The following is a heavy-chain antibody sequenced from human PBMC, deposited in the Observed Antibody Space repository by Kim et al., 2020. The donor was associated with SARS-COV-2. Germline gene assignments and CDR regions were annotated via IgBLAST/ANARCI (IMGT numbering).Heavy chain of an antibody. Sequence: GGSLRLSCAASGFTVSSNYMSWVRQAPGKGLEWVSVIYSGGSTYYADSVKGRFTISRDNSKNTLYLQMNSLRAEDTAVYYCAREAPYYYDSSGLDYWGQGTLVTVSS. CDR3: AREAPYYYDSSGLDY. CDR1: GFTVSSNY. V-gene: IGHV3-53*01. J-gene: IGHJ4*02. D-gene: IGHD3-22*01. CDR2: IYSGGST.